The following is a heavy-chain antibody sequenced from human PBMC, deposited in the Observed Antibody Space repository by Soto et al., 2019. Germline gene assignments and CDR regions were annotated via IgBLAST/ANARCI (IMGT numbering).Heavy chain of an antibody. CDR2: ISGSGGST. J-gene: IGHJ4*02. CDR1: GFTFSRYA. CDR3: AKLTHYDFWSGYYGY. D-gene: IGHD3-3*01. Sequence: GGSLRLSCAASGFTFSRYAMSWVRQAPGKGLEWVSAISGSGGSTYYADSVKGRFTISRDNSKNTLYLQMNSLRAEDTAVYYCAKLTHYDFWSGYYGYWGQGTLVTVSS. V-gene: IGHV3-23*01.